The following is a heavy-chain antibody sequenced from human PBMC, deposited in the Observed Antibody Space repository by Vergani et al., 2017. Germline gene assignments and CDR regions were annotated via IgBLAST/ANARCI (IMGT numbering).Heavy chain of an antibody. D-gene: IGHD2-2*01. CDR2: IKSDGSIT. CDR3: AREYSSTSGRAFDF. V-gene: IGHV3-74*03. J-gene: IGHJ3*01. Sequence: DVHLAESGGGFFQPGGSLRLSCSASGFSFNSYWMHWVRQVPGKGLLWVSRIKSDGSITAYADSVKGRFTISRDNAQNTLYLQMNSLRVEDTGVYYCAREYSSTSGRAFDFWGQGTKVTASS. CDR1: GFSFNSYW.